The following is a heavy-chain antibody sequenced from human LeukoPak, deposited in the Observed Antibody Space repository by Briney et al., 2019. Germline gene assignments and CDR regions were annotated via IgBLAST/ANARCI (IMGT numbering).Heavy chain of an antibody. D-gene: IGHD3-9*01. J-gene: IGHJ4*02. CDR2: IIPIFGTA. CDR1: GGTFSSYA. Sequence: SVKVSYKASGGTFSSYAISWVRQAPGQGLEWMGGIIPIFGTANYAQKFQGRVTITADESTSTAYMELSSLRSEDTAVYYCARGPYYDILAGLDYWGQGTLVTVSS. CDR3: ARGPYYDILAGLDY. V-gene: IGHV1-69*01.